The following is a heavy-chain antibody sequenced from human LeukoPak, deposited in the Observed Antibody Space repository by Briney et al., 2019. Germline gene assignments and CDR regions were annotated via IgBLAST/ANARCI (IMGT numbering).Heavy chain of an antibody. D-gene: IGHD3-10*01. V-gene: IGHV3-33*01. J-gene: IGHJ6*02. Sequence: GGSLRLSCAASGFTFSSYGMHWVRQAPGKGLEWVAVIWFDGSNKYYAESVKGRFTISRDNSKNTLYLQMNSLRAEDTAVYYCARDSRLITMVRGVIPDYYYYYGMDVWGQGTTVTVSS. CDR1: GFTFSSYG. CDR2: IWFDGSNK. CDR3: ARDSRLITMVRGVIPDYYYYYGMDV.